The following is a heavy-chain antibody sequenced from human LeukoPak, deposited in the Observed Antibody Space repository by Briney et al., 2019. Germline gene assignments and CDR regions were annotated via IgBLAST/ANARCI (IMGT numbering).Heavy chain of an antibody. J-gene: IGHJ4*02. CDR2: IYYSGST. Sequence: ALSLTCTVSGGSISSGGYYWSWIRQHPGTGLEWIGYIYYSGSTYYNPSFKSRVTISVDTSKNQFSLKLSSVTAADTAVYYCARMDDFWSGYYRWGQGTLVTVSS. D-gene: IGHD3-3*01. CDR1: GGSISSGGYY. CDR3: ARMDDFWSGYYR. V-gene: IGHV4-31*03.